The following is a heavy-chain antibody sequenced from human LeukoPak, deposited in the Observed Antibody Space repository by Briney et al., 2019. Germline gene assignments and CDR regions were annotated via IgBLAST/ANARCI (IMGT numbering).Heavy chain of an antibody. J-gene: IGHJ4*02. CDR1: GGSLSSSHYY. CDR2: IYYSGST. V-gene: IGHV4-39*01. Sequence: SETLSLTCTVSGGSLSSSHYYWGWIRQPPGTGLEWIGSIYYSGSTYYNPSLKSRVTISVDTSKNQFSLKLSSVTAADTAVYYCARQSGSGYYYGEFDYWGQGTLVTVSS. D-gene: IGHD3-22*01. CDR3: ARQSGSGYYYGEFDY.